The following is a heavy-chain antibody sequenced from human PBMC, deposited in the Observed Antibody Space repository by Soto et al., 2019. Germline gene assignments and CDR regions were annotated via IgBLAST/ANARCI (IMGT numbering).Heavy chain of an antibody. D-gene: IGHD3-10*01. V-gene: IGHV3-30-3*01. CDR3: ARARGYPVSLGRGVMFRADWYFDF. CDR2: ISKDGSNN. CDR1: GFTFSGYA. Sequence: QVQLVESGGGVVQPGRSLTLSCAGSGFTFSGYAVHWARQDPGKGLEWVAVISKDGSNNYHADSVKGRFTISRDNYKNTVYLQMNSLRSEDTAVYYCARARGYPVSLGRGVMFRADWYFDFWGRGTLCTVAS. J-gene: IGHJ2*01.